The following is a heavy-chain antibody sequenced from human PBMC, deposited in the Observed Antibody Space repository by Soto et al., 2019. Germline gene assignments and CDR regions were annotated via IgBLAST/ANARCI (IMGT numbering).Heavy chain of an antibody. CDR3: ARGQLWFAEFDY. D-gene: IGHD1-1*01. CDR1: GASISSHY. Sequence: QVQLQESGPGLVKPSETLSLTCTVSGASISSHYWSWIRQPPGKGPEWIGYMYYSGSTTYNPSLKSRVTISVDTSKNQFSLNLRSVTAADTAVYYCARGQLWFAEFDYWGKGTLVTVSS. CDR2: MYYSGST. J-gene: IGHJ4*02. V-gene: IGHV4-59*11.